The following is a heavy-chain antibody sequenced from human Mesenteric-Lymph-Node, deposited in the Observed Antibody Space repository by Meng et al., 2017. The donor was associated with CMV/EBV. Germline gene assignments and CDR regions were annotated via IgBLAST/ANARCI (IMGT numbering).Heavy chain of an antibody. CDR3: ARDRGHDFWSGYHGLYYYGMDV. V-gene: IGHV3-74*01. CDR2: INSDGSST. CDR1: GFTFSSYS. J-gene: IGHJ6*02. D-gene: IGHD3-3*01. Sequence: GGSLRLSCAASGFTFSSYSMNWVRQAPGKGLVWVSRINSDGSSTNYADSVKGRFTISRDNAKNTLYLQMNSLRAEDTAVYYCARDRGHDFWSGYHGLYYYGMDVWGQGTTVTVSS.